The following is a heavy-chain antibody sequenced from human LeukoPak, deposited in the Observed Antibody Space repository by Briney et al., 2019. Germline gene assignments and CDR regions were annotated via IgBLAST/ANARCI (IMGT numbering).Heavy chain of an antibody. D-gene: IGHD3-22*01. CDR2: INHSGST. V-gene: IGHV4-34*01. Sequence: SETLSLTCAVYGGSFSGYYWSWIRQPPGKGLEWIGEINHSGSTNYNPSLKSRVTISVDTSKNQFSLKLSSVTAADTAVYYCARDSSYYDVNHFDYWGQGTLVTVSS. CDR3: ARDSSYYDVNHFDY. J-gene: IGHJ4*02. CDR1: GGSFSGYY.